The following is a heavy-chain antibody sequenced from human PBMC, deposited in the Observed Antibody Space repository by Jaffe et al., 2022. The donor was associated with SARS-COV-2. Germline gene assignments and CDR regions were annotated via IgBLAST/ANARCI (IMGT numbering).Heavy chain of an antibody. CDR1: GGSMSSGSYY. V-gene: IGHV4-61*02. J-gene: IGHJ5*02. Sequence: QVQLQESGPGLVKPSQTLSLTCTVSGGSMSSGSYYWSWIRQPAGKGLEWIGHVFISGSTNYNPSLKSRVTISLDTSKNQFSLELTSVTAADTAVYYCARWFSSPPLNYYDNRGFDGFDPWGQGTLVTVSS. D-gene: IGHD3-22*01. CDR2: VFISGST. CDR3: ARWFSSPPLNYYDNRGFDGFDP.